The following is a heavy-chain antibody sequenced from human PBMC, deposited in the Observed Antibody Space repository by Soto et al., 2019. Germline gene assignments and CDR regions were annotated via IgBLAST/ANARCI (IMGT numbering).Heavy chain of an antibody. CDR1: GFSFSDYG. J-gene: IGHJ4*02. Sequence: QVQLVESGGGVVQPGRSQRLSCAASGFSFSDYGMHWVRQPPGKGLEWVAYTSYDGSKTYYADSVMGRFTISRDNSKNTLFQQMNSLRPEDTTMYYCAKTRTIFGVVSRHYFDYWGQGTLVTVSS. CDR3: AKTRTIFGVVSRHYFDY. D-gene: IGHD3-3*01. CDR2: TSYDGSKT. V-gene: IGHV3-30*18.